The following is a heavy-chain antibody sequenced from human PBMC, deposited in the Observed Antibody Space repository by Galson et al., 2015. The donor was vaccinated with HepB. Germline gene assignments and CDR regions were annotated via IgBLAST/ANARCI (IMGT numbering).Heavy chain of an antibody. V-gene: IGHV1-2*02. J-gene: IGHJ6*03. CDR2: INPNSGGT. Sequence: SVKVSCKASGYTFTGYYMHWVRQAPGQGLEWMGWINPNSGGTNYAQKFQGRVTITRDTSISTAYMELSRLRSGDTAVYYCARDRRSSSALRYYYYMDVWGKGTTVTASS. D-gene: IGHD6-6*01. CDR3: ARDRRSSSALRYYYYMDV. CDR1: GYTFTGYY.